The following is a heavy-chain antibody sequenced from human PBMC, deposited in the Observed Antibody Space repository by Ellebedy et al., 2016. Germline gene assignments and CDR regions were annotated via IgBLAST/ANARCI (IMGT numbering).Heavy chain of an antibody. D-gene: IGHD3-3*01. CDR1: GFTFSSYA. V-gene: IGHV3-23*01. CDR2: ISGSGGST. J-gene: IGHJ4*02. CDR3: AEVPPTIFGVVIDGVIDY. Sequence: GESLKISCAASGFTFSSYAMSWVRQAPGKGLEWVSAISGSGGSTYYADSVKGRFTISRDNSKNTLYLQMNSLRAEDTAVYYCAEVPPTIFGVVIDGVIDYWGQGTLVTVSS.